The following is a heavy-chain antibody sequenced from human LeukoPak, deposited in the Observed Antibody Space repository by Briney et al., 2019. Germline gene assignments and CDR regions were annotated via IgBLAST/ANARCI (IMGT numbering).Heavy chain of an antibody. J-gene: IGHJ4*02. CDR1: GYTLTELS. Sequence: ASVKVSCKVSGYTLTELSMHWVRQAPGKGLEWIGGFDPEDGETIYAQKFQGRVTMTDETSTDTAYMELSSLRSEDTAVYYCAIAPSDYYDSSGYWGFDYWGQGTLVTVSS. CDR2: FDPEDGET. CDR3: AIAPSDYYDSSGYWGFDY. D-gene: IGHD3-22*01. V-gene: IGHV1-24*01.